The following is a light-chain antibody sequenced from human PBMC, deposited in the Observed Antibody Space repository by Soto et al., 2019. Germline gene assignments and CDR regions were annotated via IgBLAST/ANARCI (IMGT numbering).Light chain of an antibody. J-gene: IGLJ2*01. V-gene: IGLV9-49*03. Sequence: QPVPTQPPSASASLGATVTLTCTLSSGYSNYRVDWYQQRPGKGPRLVMRVDAGGIVGSRGDGIPDRFSVMGSGLNRYLTIKNIQEEDESDYHCGADHGSGSNFVKVFGGGTKVTVL. CDR3: GADHGSGSNFVKV. CDR1: SGYSNYR. CDR2: VDAGGIVG.